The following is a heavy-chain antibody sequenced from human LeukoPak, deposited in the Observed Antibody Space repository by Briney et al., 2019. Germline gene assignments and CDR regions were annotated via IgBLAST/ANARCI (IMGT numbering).Heavy chain of an antibody. V-gene: IGHV4-38-2*01. CDR1: GYSISSGYY. Sequence: SDTISLTCAVSGYSISSGYYWGWIRQPPGKGLEWIGIIYHSGMTDYNPSLKSRVTISEDTSKNQFSLKLSSVTAADTAVYYCARAFRGIFGVFEAFDIWGQGTMVTVSS. D-gene: IGHD3-3*01. J-gene: IGHJ3*02. CDR2: IYHSGMT. CDR3: ARAFRGIFGVFEAFDI.